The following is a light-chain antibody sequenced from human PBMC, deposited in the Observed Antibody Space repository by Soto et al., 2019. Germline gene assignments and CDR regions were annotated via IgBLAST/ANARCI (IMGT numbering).Light chain of an antibody. V-gene: IGLV2-14*01. CDR2: EVN. Sequence: QSALTQPRSVSGSPGQSVTISCTGTSSDVGGYNYVSWYQQHPGKAPKVMIYEVNNRPSGVSNRFSGSKSGNTASLTISGLQAEDEADYYCSSYTSSSTYVFGTGTKLTVL. J-gene: IGLJ1*01. CDR1: SSDVGGYNY. CDR3: SSYTSSSTYV.